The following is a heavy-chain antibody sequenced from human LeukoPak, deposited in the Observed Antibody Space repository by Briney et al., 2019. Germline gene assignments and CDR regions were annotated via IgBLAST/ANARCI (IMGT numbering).Heavy chain of an antibody. CDR1: GFSFRDDY. D-gene: IGHD5-24*01. V-gene: IGHV3-53*04. CDR3: TRGDGSPNWYFDL. Sequence: GGSLRLSCAASGFSFRDDYMSWVRQAPGKGLEWVSLMYSGGSTYYSDSVRGRCMISRLSSKKKLFLQINSLRTDDTAVYYCTRGDGSPNWYFDLWGRGTLVTVSS. J-gene: IGHJ2*01. CDR2: MYSGGST.